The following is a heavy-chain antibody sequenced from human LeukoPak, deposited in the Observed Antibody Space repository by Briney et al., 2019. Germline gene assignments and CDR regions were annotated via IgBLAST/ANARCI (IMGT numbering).Heavy chain of an antibody. CDR3: ARRLGGGYTGLFDC. J-gene: IGHJ4*02. D-gene: IGHD3-16*01. V-gene: IGHV3-21*04. CDR1: GFTFSSYS. CDR2: ISSSSSYI. Sequence: PGGSLRLSCAASGFTFSSYSMNWVRQAPGKGLEWVSSISSSSSYIYYADSVKGRFTFSRDMSKNTLYLQMNNLRAEDTAVYYRARRLGGGYTGLFDCWGQGTLVTVSS.